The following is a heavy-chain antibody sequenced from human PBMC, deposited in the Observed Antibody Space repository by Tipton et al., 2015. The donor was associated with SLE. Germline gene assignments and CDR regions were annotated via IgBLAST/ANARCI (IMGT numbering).Heavy chain of an antibody. V-gene: IGHV1-18*01. CDR3: ARDRLTMVRGVGHNWFDP. Sequence: QLVQSGPEVKKPGASVKVSCKASGYTFTSYGISWVRQAPGQGLEWMGWISAYNGNTNYAQKLQGRVTMTTDTSTSTAYMELRSLRSDDTAVYYCARDRLTMVRGVGHNWFDPWGQGTLVTVSS. D-gene: IGHD3-10*01. CDR2: ISAYNGNT. CDR1: GYTFTSYG. J-gene: IGHJ5*02.